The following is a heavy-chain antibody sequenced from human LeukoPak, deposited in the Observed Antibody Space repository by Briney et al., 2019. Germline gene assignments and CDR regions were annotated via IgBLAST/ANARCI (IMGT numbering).Heavy chain of an antibody. CDR1: GGSISSYY. J-gene: IGHJ3*02. CDR3: ARDYPYFDI. CDR2: IYYSGST. V-gene: IGHV4-59*01. Sequence: PSETLSLTCTVSGGSISSYYWSWIRQPPGKRLEWIGYIYYSGSTNYNPSLKSRVTISVNTSKNQFSLKLSSVTAADTAVYYCARDYPYFDIWGQGTMVTVSS.